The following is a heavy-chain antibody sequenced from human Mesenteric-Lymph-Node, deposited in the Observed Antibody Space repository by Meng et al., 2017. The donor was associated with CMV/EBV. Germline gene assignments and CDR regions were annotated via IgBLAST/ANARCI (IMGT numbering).Heavy chain of an antibody. D-gene: IGHD2-21*01. CDR2: MNPNSGNA. CDR1: GYTFTTYD. V-gene: IGHV1-8*01. J-gene: IGHJ4*02. Sequence: SGYTFTTYDINWVRQAAGQGLEWMGYMNPNSGNAGYAQKFQGRVTMTRNTSISTAYMELISLRSDDTAVYYCARGGRSGRLWGFDYWGQGTLVTVSS. CDR3: ARGGRSGRLWGFDY.